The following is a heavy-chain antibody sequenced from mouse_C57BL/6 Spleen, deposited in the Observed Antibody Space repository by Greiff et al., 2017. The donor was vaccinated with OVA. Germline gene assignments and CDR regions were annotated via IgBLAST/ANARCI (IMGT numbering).Heavy chain of an antibody. CDR3: AREGFYYGSSYAMDY. Sequence: EVKLMESGGGLVKPGGSLKLSCAASGFTFSDYGMHWVRQAPEKGLEWVAYISSGSSTIYYADTVKGRFTISRDNAKNTLFLQMTSLRSEDTAMYYCAREGFYYGSSYAMDYWGQGTSVTVSS. V-gene: IGHV5-17*01. CDR2: ISSGSSTI. J-gene: IGHJ4*01. D-gene: IGHD1-1*01. CDR1: GFTFSDYG.